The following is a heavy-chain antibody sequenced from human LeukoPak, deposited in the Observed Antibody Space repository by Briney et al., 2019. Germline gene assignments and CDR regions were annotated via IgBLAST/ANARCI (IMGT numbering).Heavy chain of an antibody. CDR1: GGSISSRSYF. D-gene: IGHD1-26*01. CDR3: AGHSGSYYLSGDY. V-gene: IGHV4-39*01. CDR2: IYYSGST. Sequence: PSETLSLTCAVSGGSISSRSYFWGWIRQPPGKGLEWIASIYYSGSTYYNPSLNSRVTISVDTSKNQFSLKLSSVTAADTAVYYCAGHSGSYYLSGDYWGQGTLVTVSS. J-gene: IGHJ4*02.